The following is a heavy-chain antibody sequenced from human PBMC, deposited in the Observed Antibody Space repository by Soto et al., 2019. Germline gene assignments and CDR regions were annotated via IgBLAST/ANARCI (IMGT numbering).Heavy chain of an antibody. CDR2: INAGNGNT. V-gene: IGHV1-18*01. J-gene: IGHJ4*02. CDR3: ARDLGGWTDY. D-gene: IGHD6-19*01. Sequence: ASVKVSCTASGYTFTSYGISWVRLAPGQGLEWMGWINAGNGNTKYSQKFQGRVTITTDTSASTDYMELSSLRSEDTAVYYCARDLGGWTDYWGQGTLVTVSS. CDR1: GYTFTSYG.